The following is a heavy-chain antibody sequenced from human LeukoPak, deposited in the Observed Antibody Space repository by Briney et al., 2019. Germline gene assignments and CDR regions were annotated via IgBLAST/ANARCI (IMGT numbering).Heavy chain of an antibody. CDR1: GYTFTSYG. D-gene: IGHD3-22*01. CDR3: ARVEYYDSSAYYYYYYYMDV. J-gene: IGHJ6*03. CDR2: ISSYSGNT. Sequence: ASVKVSCKASGYTFTSYGISWVRQAPGQGLEWMGWISSYSGNTNYAQKLQGRVTITTDTSPSTAYMQLRSLRSDDTAVYYCARVEYYDSSAYYYYYYYMDVWGKGTTVTVSS. V-gene: IGHV1-18*01.